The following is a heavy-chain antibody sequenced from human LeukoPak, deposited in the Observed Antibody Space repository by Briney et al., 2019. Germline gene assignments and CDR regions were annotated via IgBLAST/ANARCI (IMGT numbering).Heavy chain of an antibody. CDR2: IKHDGSEK. CDR1: GFIFTNYF. Sequence: GGSLRLSCAASGFIFTNYFMSWVRQAPGKGLEWVASIKHDGSEKYYVDSVRGRFTISRDNTKNSLYLQMSSLRAEDTAVYYCATDRGWRTNGYYFYYFEYWDQGTLVTFSS. D-gene: IGHD3-3*01. V-gene: IGHV3-7*01. CDR3: ATDRGWRTNGYYFYYFEY. J-gene: IGHJ4*02.